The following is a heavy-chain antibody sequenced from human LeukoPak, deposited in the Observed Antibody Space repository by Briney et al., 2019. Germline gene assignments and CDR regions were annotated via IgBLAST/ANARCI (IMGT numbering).Heavy chain of an antibody. CDR1: GGSLSSHF. Sequence: SETLSLTCTVSGGSLSSHFWSWIRQPPGKGLEWIGYMFDSVRTKDNPSLKSRLTLLADTSKSQFSLRLSSVTAADTAVYYCATIRRGDIFGYFDFWGQGIKVTVSS. J-gene: IGHJ4*02. CDR3: ATIRRGDIFGYFDF. D-gene: IGHD5-18*01. V-gene: IGHV4-59*11. CDR2: MFDSVRT.